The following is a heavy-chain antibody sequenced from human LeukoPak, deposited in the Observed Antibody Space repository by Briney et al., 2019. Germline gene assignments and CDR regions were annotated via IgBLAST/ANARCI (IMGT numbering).Heavy chain of an antibody. CDR1: GGSISSYY. Sequence: PSETLSLTCTVSGGSISSYYWSWIRQPPGKGLEWIGYIYYSGSTNYNPSLKSRVTISVDTSRNQFSLKLSSVTAADTAVYYCARVDEVTALWHCYSDLWGRGTMVTVSS. CDR2: IYYSGST. CDR3: ARVDEVTALWHCYSDL. J-gene: IGHJ2*01. D-gene: IGHD1-14*01. V-gene: IGHV4-59*01.